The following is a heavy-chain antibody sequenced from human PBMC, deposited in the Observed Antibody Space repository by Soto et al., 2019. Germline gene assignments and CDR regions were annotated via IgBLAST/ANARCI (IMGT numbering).Heavy chain of an antibody. CDR1: GGSISSGDYY. V-gene: IGHV4-30-4*02. CDR3: TRGLPSHFGYDS. D-gene: IGHD3-10*01. J-gene: IGHJ4*02. Sequence: PSETLSLTCTVSGGSISSGDYYWSWIRQPPGKGLEWIGYIYYSGSTYYNPSLKSRVTISLDASKKQVSLRLTSATAADTAVYYCTRGLPSHFGYDSWGQGTLVTVSS. CDR2: IYYSGST.